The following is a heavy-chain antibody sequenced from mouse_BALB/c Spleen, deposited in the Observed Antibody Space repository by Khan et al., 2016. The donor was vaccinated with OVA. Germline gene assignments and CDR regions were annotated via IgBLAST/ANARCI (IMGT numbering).Heavy chain of an antibody. CDR2: INPYNDGT. J-gene: IGHJ4*01. CDR3: ARSTYYGNPYAMDY. V-gene: IGHV1S136*01. D-gene: IGHD2-10*01. Sequence: EVQLQQSGPELVKPGASVKMSCKASGYTFTSYVMHWVKQKPGQGLEWIGYINPYNDGTKYNEKFKDKATLTSDKSSGTSCMELSSLTSEDSAVYFCARSTYYGNPYAMDYWGQGTSVTVSS. CDR1: GYTFTSYV.